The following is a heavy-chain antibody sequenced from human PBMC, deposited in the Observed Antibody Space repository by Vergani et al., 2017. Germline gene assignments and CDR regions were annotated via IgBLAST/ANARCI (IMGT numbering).Heavy chain of an antibody. CDR3: ARDRRVTQDYYYYMDV. CDR1: GGSISSGSYY. D-gene: IGHD4-23*01. CDR2: IYTSGST. J-gene: IGHJ6*03. Sequence: QVQLQESGPGLVKPSQTLSLTCTVSGGSISSGSYYWSWIRQPAGKGLEWIGRIYTSGSTNYNPSLKSRVTMPVDTSKNQFSLKLSSVTAADTAVYYCARDRRVTQDYYYYMDVWGKGTTVTVSS. V-gene: IGHV4-61*02.